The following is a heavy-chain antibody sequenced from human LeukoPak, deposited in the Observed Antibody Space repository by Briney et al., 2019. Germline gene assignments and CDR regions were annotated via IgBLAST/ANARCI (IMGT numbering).Heavy chain of an antibody. CDR2: IIPIFGTA. CDR1: GGTFSSYA. D-gene: IGHD4-11*01. V-gene: IGHV1-69*05. J-gene: IGHJ5*02. CDR3: ARGGYSNYDNWFDP. Sequence: SVKVSCKASGGTFSSYAISWVRQAPGQGLEWMGGIIPIFGTANYAQKFQGRVTITTDESTSTAYMELSSLRSEDTAVYYWARGGYSNYDNWFDPWGQGTLVTVSS.